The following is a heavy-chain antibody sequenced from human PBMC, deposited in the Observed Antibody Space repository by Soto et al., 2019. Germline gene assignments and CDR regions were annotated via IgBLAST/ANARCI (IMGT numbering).Heavy chain of an antibody. CDR3: ASGVLY. Sequence: QVQLQESGPGLVKPSQTLSLTCTVSGGSISSGGYFWIWIRQPPGKGLEWSGNIFYSGTTYYNPSLTIRVTISVYTSKIRFALTLSSVTASDTAVYFCASGVLYWGQGTLVTVSS. J-gene: IGHJ4*02. CDR2: IFYSGTT. V-gene: IGHV4-31*03. CDR1: GGSISSGGYF. D-gene: IGHD1-1*01.